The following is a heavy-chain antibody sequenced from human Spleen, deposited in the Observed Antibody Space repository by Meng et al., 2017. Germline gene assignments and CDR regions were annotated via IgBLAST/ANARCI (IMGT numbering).Heavy chain of an antibody. CDR1: GGSFSDYH. CDR3: ARGPTTMAHDFDY. J-gene: IGHJ4*02. Sequence: QLQQWGAGPLKPSQPLSLTCVIPGGSFSDYHWSWIRQPPGKGLEWIGEINHSGSTNYNPSLESRATISVDTSQNNLSLKLSSVTAADSAVYYCARGPTTMAHDFDYWGQGTLVSVSS. D-gene: IGHD4-11*01. V-gene: IGHV4-34*01. CDR2: INHSGST.